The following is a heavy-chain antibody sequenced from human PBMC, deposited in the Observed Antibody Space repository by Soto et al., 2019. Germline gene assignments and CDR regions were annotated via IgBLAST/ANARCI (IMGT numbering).Heavy chain of an antibody. D-gene: IGHD4-17*01. J-gene: IGHJ4*02. V-gene: IGHV3-33*01. CDR1: GFTFSSYG. CDR2: IWYDGSNK. CDR3: AGRYGDYYFDY. Sequence: PGGSLRLSCAASGFTFSSYGMHWVRQAPGKGLEWVAVIWYDGSNKYYADSVKGRFTISRDNSKNTLYLQMNSLRAEDTAVYYCAGRYGDYYFDYWGQGTLVTVSS.